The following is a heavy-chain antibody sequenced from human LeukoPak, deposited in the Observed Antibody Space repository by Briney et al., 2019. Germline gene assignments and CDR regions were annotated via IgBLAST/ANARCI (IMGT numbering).Heavy chain of an antibody. Sequence: ASVKVSCKASGYTFTGYNMHWVRQAPGQGLEWMGWINPNSGGTNYAQKFQGRVTMTRDTSISTAYMELSRLRSDDTAVYYCARARIVGATTVGYWGQGTLVTVSS. CDR2: INPNSGGT. V-gene: IGHV1-2*02. CDR3: ARARIVGATTVGY. J-gene: IGHJ4*02. D-gene: IGHD1-26*01. CDR1: GYTFTGYN.